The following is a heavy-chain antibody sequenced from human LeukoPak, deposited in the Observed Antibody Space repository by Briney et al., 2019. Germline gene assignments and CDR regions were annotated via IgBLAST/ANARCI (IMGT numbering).Heavy chain of an antibody. CDR2: ISGSGGSK. V-gene: IGHV3-23*01. CDR1: GFTFRRYD. D-gene: IGHD4-23*01. Sequence: GGTLRLSCAASGFTFRRYDMSWVRQAPGKGLEWVSAISGSGGSKYYADFEKGGFTISRDNSKNTLYLQMNSLRAEDTAVYYCAKDLWATVVTGDFDYWGQGTLVTVSS. CDR3: AKDLWATVVTGDFDY. J-gene: IGHJ4*02.